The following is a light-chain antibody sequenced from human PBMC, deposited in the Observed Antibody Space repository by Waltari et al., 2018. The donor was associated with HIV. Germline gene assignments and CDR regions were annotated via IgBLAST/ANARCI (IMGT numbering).Light chain of an antibody. V-gene: IGLV2-8*01. CDR2: EVS. J-gene: IGLJ3*02. CDR3: SSSRV. CDR1: SSDVGGYNY. Sequence: QSPLTQPPSASGCHGQSVPISCTGTSSDVGGYNYVPWYQQHPGNAPKLMIYEVSKRPSGVPDRFSGSKSGNTASLTVSGLQAEDEADYYCSSSRVFGGGTKLTVL.